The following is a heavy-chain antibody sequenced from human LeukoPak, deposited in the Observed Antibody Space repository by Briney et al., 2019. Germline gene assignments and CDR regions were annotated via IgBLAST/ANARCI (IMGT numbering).Heavy chain of an antibody. CDR1: GFTFSTYG. CDR2: ISGTGGTT. J-gene: IGHJ4*02. CDR3: ARTLIEYSVSSCYFDY. D-gene: IGHD6-6*01. Sequence: GGSLRLSCVGTGFTFSTYGMTWVRQAPGKGLEWVSLISGTGGTTYYAESVKGRFTISRDNFKNTLYLQMNSLRVEDTAVYYCARTLIEYSVSSCYFDYWGQGTLVTVSS. V-gene: IGHV3-23*01.